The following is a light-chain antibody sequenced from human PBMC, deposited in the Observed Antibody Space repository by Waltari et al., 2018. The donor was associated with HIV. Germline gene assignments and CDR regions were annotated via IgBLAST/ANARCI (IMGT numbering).Light chain of an antibody. CDR3: TAWDDSLNGLV. V-gene: IGLV1-44*01. J-gene: IGLJ3*02. CDR1: SSNIGRNT. Sequence: QSVLTQPPSASGTPGQRVTISCSGSSSNIGRNTVTWYQQLPRTAPNLLIYNNDQRPSGVPDRFSGSKSGTSASLAISGLQSEDEADYYCTAWDDSLNGLVFAGGTKLTVL. CDR2: NND.